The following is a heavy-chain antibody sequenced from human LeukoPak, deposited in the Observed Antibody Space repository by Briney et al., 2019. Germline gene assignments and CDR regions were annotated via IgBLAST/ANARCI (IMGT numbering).Heavy chain of an antibody. V-gene: IGHV4-34*01. J-gene: IGHJ3*02. CDR1: GGSFSGYY. Sequence: PSETLSLTCAVDGGSFSGYYWSWIRQPPGKGLEWIGEINHSGSTNYNPSLKSRVTISVDTSKNQFSLKLSSVTAADTAVYYCARLFYVRAFDIWGQGTMVTVSS. D-gene: IGHD2-21*01. CDR3: ARLFYVRAFDI. CDR2: INHSGST.